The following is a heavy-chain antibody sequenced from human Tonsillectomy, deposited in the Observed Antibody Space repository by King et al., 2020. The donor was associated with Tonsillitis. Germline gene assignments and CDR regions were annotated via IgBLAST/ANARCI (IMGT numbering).Heavy chain of an antibody. CDR3: AKEMYYSEIIGSPDAFDI. D-gene: IGHD3-22*01. CDR1: GFTFSNYG. J-gene: IGHJ3*02. V-gene: IGHV3-30*18. CDR2: MLYDGSNK. Sequence: VQLVESGGGVVQPGRSLRLSCAASGFTFSNYGIHWVRQAPGKGLEWVAVMLYDGSNKFYADSVKGRFTVSRDDSKNTLFLQMNSLRAEDTAVYYCAKEMYYSEIIGSPDAFDIWGQGTMVTVSS.